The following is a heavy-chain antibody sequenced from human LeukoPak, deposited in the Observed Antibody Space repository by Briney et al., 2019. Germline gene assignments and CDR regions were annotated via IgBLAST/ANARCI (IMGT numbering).Heavy chain of an antibody. D-gene: IGHD5-18*01. J-gene: IGHJ6*02. CDR3: AKELGVQLWLLGMDV. Sequence: GGSLRLSCAASGFTFSSYAMSWVRQAPGKGLEWVSAISGSGGSTYYADSVKGRFTTSRDNSKNTLYLQMNSLRAEDTAVYYCAKELGVQLWLLGMDVWGQGTTVTVSS. V-gene: IGHV3-23*01. CDR1: GFTFSSYA. CDR2: ISGSGGST.